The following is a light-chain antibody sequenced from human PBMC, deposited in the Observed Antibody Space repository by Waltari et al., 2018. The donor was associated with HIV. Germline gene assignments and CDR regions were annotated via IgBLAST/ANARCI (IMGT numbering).Light chain of an antibody. CDR1: NSNIGNNY. Sequence: QSVLTQPPSVSAAPGQKVTISCSGSNSNIGNNYVSWYQQLPGPAPKLLIYDNNKRPSGIPDRFSGSKSGTSATLGITGLQTGDEADYYCGTWDSSLSAGVFGGGTKLTVL. CDR2: DNN. V-gene: IGLV1-51*01. CDR3: GTWDSSLSAGV. J-gene: IGLJ2*01.